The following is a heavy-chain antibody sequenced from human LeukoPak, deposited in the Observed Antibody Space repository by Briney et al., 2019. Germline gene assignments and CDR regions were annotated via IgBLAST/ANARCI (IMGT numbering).Heavy chain of an antibody. Sequence: GGSLRLSCAASGFTFSNYVMSWVRQAPGKGLEWVSAISGSGGSTYYADSVKGRFTISRDNSKNTLYLQMNSLRAEDTAVYYCAKGIHGGNSDDAFDIWGQGTMVTVSS. V-gene: IGHV3-23*01. J-gene: IGHJ3*02. CDR3: AKGIHGGNSDDAFDI. D-gene: IGHD4-23*01. CDR1: GFTFSNYV. CDR2: ISGSGGST.